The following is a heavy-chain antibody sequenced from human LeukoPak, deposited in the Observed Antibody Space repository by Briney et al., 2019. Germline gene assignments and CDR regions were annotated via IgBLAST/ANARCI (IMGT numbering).Heavy chain of an antibody. D-gene: IGHD2-21*02. CDR2: IIPILGIA. Sequence: SVKVSRKASGGTFSSYAISWVRQAPGQGLEWMGRIIPILGIANYAQKFQGRVTITADKSTSTAYMELSSLRSEDTAVYYCARDGTYCAGDCYSLDWGQGTLVTVSS. J-gene: IGHJ4*02. CDR3: ARDGTYCAGDCYSLD. V-gene: IGHV1-69*04. CDR1: GGTFSSYA.